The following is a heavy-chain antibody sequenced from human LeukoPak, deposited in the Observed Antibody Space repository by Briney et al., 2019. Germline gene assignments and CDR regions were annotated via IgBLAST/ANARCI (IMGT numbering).Heavy chain of an antibody. Sequence: GASVKVSCKASGYTFSYYGISWVRQAPGQGLEWTGWISGDNGNTNCAQKLQGRVTMTTDTSTRTAYMELRSLKSDDTAVYYCGRSREWLYSGSSLDYWGQGTQVTVSS. CDR2: ISGDNGNT. CDR1: GYTFSYYG. CDR3: GRSREWLYSGSSLDY. D-gene: IGHD1-26*01. V-gene: IGHV1-18*01. J-gene: IGHJ4*02.